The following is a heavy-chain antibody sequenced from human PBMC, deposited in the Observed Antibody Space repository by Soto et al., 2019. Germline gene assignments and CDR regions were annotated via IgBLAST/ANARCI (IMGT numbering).Heavy chain of an antibody. CDR2: FSPNNGKT. CDR1: GYTLTELS. J-gene: IGHJ4*02. CDR3: ARDAPPEDY. V-gene: IGHV1-18*01. Sequence: GASAKVSCKVSGYTLTELSMHWVRQAPGKGLEWMGWFSPNNGKTNYAQKLQGRVTMTTDTSTSTAYMELRSLRSDDTAVYYCARDAPPEDYWGQGTLVTVSS.